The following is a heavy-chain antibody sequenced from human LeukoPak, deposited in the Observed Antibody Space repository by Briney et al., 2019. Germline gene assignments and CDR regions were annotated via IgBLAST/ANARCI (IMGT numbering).Heavy chain of an antibody. J-gene: IGHJ4*02. CDR3: ARVDRIITGDY. V-gene: IGHV3-23*01. CDR1: GFTFSSYG. CDR2: ISGSGGST. Sequence: GGSLRLSCAASGFTFSSYGMSWVRQAPGKRLEWVSAISGSGGSTYYADSVKGRFTISRDNSKNSLYLQMNSLRAEDTAVYCCARVDRIITGDYWGQGTLVTVSS. D-gene: IGHD3-22*01.